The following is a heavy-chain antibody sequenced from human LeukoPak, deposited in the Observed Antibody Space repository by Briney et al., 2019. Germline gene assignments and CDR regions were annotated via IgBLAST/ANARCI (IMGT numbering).Heavy chain of an antibody. CDR3: AKFYYGSGSYYFGYAFDI. V-gene: IGHV3-23*01. D-gene: IGHD3-10*01. CDR1: GFTFSSYA. J-gene: IGHJ3*02. Sequence: PGGSLRLSCAASGFTFSSYAMSWVRQAPGKGLEWVSAISGSGGSTYYADSVTGRCTISRDNSKNTLYLQMNSLRAEDTAVYYCAKFYYGSGSYYFGYAFDIWGQGTMVTVSS. CDR2: ISGSGGST.